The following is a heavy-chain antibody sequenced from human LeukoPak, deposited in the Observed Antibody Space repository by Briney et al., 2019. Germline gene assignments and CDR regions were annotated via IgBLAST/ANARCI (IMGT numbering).Heavy chain of an antibody. J-gene: IGHJ4*02. CDR1: GYTFTSYD. CDR2: INPNSGGT. CDR3: ASSHYDRVPDY. V-gene: IGHV1-2*02. Sequence: ASVKVSCKASGYTFTSYDINWVRQAPGQGLEWMGWINPNSGGTNYAQKFQGRVTMTRDTSISTAYMELSRLRSDDTAVYYCASSHYDRVPDYWGQGTLVTVSS. D-gene: IGHD4-11*01.